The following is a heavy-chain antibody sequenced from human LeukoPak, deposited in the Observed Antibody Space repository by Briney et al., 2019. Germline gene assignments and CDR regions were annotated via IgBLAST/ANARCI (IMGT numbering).Heavy chain of an antibody. CDR3: ARDLLIAAAGTAWFDA. J-gene: IGHJ5*02. CDR2: TYYRSKWYN. V-gene: IGHV6-1*01. Sequence: SQTLSLTCAISGDSVSSNSAAWNWIRQSPSRGLEWLGRTYYRSKWYNDYAVSVKSRITINPDTSKNQFSLQLNSVTPEDTAVYYCARDLLIAAAGTAWFDAWGQGTLVTVSS. D-gene: IGHD6-13*01. CDR1: GDSVSSNSAA.